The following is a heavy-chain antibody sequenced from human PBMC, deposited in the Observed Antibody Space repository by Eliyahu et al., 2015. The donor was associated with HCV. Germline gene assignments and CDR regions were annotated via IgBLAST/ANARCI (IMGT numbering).Heavy chain of an antibody. Sequence: QITLKESGPTLVKPTQTLTLTCTFSGFSLSTSGVGVGXIRQPPGKALEWLALIYWNDDKRYSPSLKSRLTITKDTSKNQVVLTMTNMDPVDTATYYCAHRRMYCSGGSCYSDYFDYWGQGTLVTVSS. D-gene: IGHD2-15*01. CDR2: IYWNDDK. CDR1: GFSLSTSGVG. J-gene: IGHJ4*02. V-gene: IGHV2-5*01. CDR3: AHRRMYCSGGSCYSDYFDY.